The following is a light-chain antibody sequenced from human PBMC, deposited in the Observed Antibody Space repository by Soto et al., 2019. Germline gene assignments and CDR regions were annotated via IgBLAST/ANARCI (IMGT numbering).Light chain of an antibody. V-gene: IGKV1-12*01. CDR1: QGISSW. J-gene: IGKJ5*01. CDR3: QQANSFPRT. Sequence: DIPMTQSPSSVSASVGDRVTITCRASQGISSWLDWYQQKPGKAPKLLIYAASSLQSGVPSRFSGSGSGTDFTLTISSLQPEDFATYYCQQANSFPRTFGQGTRLEIK. CDR2: AAS.